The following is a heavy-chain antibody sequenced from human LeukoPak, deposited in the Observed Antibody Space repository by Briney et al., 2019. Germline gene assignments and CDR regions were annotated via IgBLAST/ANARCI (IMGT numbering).Heavy chain of an antibody. CDR2: IYHSGST. CDR1: GGSISSSNW. Sequence: PSETLSLTCAVSGGSISSSNWWSWVRPPPGKGLEWIGEIYHSGSTNYNPSLKSRVTISVDKSKNQFSLKLSSVTAADTAVYYCARDAYSGSYHFDYWGQGTLVTVS. J-gene: IGHJ4*02. D-gene: IGHD1-26*01. V-gene: IGHV4-4*02. CDR3: ARDAYSGSYHFDY.